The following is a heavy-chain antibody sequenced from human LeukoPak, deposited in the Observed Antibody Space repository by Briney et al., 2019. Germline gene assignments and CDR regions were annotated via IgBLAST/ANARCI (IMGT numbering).Heavy chain of an antibody. Sequence: GGSLRPSCAASGFTFSSYGMHWVRQAPGKGLEWVAVIYYDGSRRLYADSVKGRFTISRDDSKNTLFLEMNSLSAEDTAVYYCEREESAYYREFWGQGSLLTVSS. CDR1: GFTFSSYG. D-gene: IGHD3-3*01. CDR2: IYYDGSRR. J-gene: IGHJ4*02. V-gene: IGHV3-33*01. CDR3: EREESAYYREF.